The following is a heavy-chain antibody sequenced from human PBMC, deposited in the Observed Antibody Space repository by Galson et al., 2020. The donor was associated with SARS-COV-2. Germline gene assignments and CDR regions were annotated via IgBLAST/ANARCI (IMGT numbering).Heavy chain of an antibody. CDR3: ARVVLRSLALDY. V-gene: IGHV3-33*01. D-gene: IGHD3-22*01. J-gene: IGHJ4*02. Sequence: GGSLRLSCAASGFTFSSYGMHWFRQAPGKGLEWVSLICYDGTNKYYADSVKGRFTISRDNSKNTLYLQMNSLRAEHTAVYYCARVVLRSLALDYWGKGTLVTVSS. CDR1: GFTFSSYG. CDR2: ICYDGTNK.